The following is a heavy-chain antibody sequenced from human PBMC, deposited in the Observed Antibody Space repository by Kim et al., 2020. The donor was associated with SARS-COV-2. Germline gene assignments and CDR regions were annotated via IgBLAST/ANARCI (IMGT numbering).Heavy chain of an antibody. V-gene: IGHV3-7*03. D-gene: IGHD1-26*01. Sequence: GGSLRLSCVASKFTFSNYWMSWVRQAPGKGLEWVANIKQDGSENYYAHSVKGRFTISRDNAKNSLYLQLNSLRVDDTAVYYCAKNMDGSYYFPDDWGQGTLVTVSS. CDR2: IKQDGSEN. CDR3: AKNMDGSYYFPDD. J-gene: IGHJ4*02. CDR1: KFTFSNYW.